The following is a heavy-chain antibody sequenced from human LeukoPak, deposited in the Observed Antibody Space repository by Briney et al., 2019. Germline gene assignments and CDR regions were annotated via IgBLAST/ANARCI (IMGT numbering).Heavy chain of an antibody. CDR2: IYTSGST. J-gene: IGHJ4*02. V-gene: IGHV4-61*02. Sequence: SQTLSLTCTVSGGSISSGSYYWSWIRQPAGKGLEWIGRIYTSGSTNYNPSLKSRVTISVDTSKNQFSLKLSPVTAADTAVYYCARAIYQQLDYFDYWGQGTLVTVSS. CDR1: GGSISSGSYY. D-gene: IGHD6-13*01. CDR3: ARAIYQQLDYFDY.